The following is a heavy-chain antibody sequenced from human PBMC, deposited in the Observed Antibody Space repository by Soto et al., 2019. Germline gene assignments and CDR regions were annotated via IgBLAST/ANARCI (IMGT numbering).Heavy chain of an antibody. V-gene: IGHV4-34*01. D-gene: IGHD3-3*01. CDR2: INHSGST. Sequence: SETLSLTCAVYGGSFSGYYWSRIRQPPGKGLEWIGEINHSGSTNYNPSLKSRVTISVDTSKNQFSLKLSSVTAADTAVYYCARGFNYDFWSGRAEYFDYWGQGTLVTVSS. CDR1: GGSFSGYY. J-gene: IGHJ4*02. CDR3: ARGFNYDFWSGRAEYFDY.